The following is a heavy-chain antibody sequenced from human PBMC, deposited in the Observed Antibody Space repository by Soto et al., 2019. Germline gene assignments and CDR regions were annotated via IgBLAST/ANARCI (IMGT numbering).Heavy chain of an antibody. CDR3: ARDPGYCSGGSCPANWFDP. CDR1: GGTFSSYA. CDR2: IIPIFGTA. J-gene: IGHJ5*02. Sequence: QVQLVQSGAEVKKPGSSVKVSCKASGGTFSSYAISWVRQAPGQGLEWMGGIIPIFGTANYAQKFQGRVTSTADESTSTAYMELSSLRSEDTAVYYCARDPGYCSGGSCPANWFDPWGQGTLVTVSS. V-gene: IGHV1-69*01. D-gene: IGHD2-15*01.